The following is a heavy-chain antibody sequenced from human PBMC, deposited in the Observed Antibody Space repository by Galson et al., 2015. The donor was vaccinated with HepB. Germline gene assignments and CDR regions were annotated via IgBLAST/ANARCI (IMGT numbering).Heavy chain of an antibody. V-gene: IGHV3-7*03. J-gene: IGHJ4*02. CDR3: AKAWRYYGSGSSDY. Sequence: SLRLSCAASGFTFSSYWMSWVRQAPGKGLEWVANIKQDGSEKYYVDSVKGRFTISRDNSKNTLYLQMNSLRAEDTAVYYCAKAWRYYGSGSSDYWGQGTLVTVSS. D-gene: IGHD3-10*01. CDR2: IKQDGSEK. CDR1: GFTFSSYW.